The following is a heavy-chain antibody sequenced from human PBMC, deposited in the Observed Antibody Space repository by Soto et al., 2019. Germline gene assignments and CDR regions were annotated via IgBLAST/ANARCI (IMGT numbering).Heavy chain of an antibody. J-gene: IGHJ3*02. V-gene: IGHV4-30-4*01. D-gene: IGHD2-2*01. CDR1: GGSISSGDYY. Sequence: QVQLQESGPGLVKPSQTLSLTCTVSGGSISSGDYYWSWIRQPPGKGLEWIGCIYYSGSTYYNPSLKSRVTISVDTSKNQFSLKLSSVTAADTAVYYCARDLGLEYCSSTSCPNIGAFDIWGQGTMVTVSS. CDR3: ARDLGLEYCSSTSCPNIGAFDI. CDR2: IYYSGST.